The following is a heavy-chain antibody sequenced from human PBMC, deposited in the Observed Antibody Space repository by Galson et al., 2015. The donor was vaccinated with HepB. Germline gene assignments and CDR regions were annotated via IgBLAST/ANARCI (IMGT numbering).Heavy chain of an antibody. CDR2: TYYMSKWFN. CDR3: AASSRSSSSWLWYFDY. CDR1: GDSVSSNSAA. J-gene: IGHJ4*02. D-gene: IGHD6-13*01. Sequence: CAISGDSVSSNSAAWNWIRQSPSRGLEWLGRTYYMSKWFNDYAVSVQSRITINPDTSKNQFSLQLNSVTPEDTAMYYCAASSRSSSSWLWYFDYWGQGTLVTVSS. V-gene: IGHV6-1*01.